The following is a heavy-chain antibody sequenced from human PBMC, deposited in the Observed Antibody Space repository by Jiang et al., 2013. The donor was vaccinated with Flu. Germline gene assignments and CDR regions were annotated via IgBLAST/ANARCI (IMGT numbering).Heavy chain of an antibody. Sequence: QLVESGSGLVKPSQTLSLTCTVSGASISSGSYYWSWIRQPAGKGLEWIGRTYSSGSTNYNPSLKSRVAISLDTSKNQFSLKLYSVTAADTARYYCARGFSAENNWLDPWGQGTQVTVSS. CDR2: TYSSGST. CDR3: ARGFSAENNWLDP. V-gene: IGHV4-61*02. J-gene: IGHJ5*02. CDR1: GASISSGSYY. D-gene: IGHD1-26*01.